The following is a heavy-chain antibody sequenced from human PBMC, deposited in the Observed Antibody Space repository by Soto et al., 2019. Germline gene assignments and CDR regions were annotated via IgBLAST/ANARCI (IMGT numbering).Heavy chain of an antibody. J-gene: IGHJ5*02. V-gene: IGHV4-30-4*01. CDR1: GGSISSGDYY. Sequence: SETLSLTCTVSGGSISSGDYYWSWIRQPPGKGLEWIGYIYYSGSTYYNPSLKSRVTISVDTSKNQFSLKLSSVTAADTAAYYCARDRKYRQRVLGYCSSTSCYTHWLDPWGQGTLVTVYS. D-gene: IGHD2-2*02. CDR2: IYYSGST. CDR3: ARDRKYRQRVLGYCSSTSCYTHWLDP.